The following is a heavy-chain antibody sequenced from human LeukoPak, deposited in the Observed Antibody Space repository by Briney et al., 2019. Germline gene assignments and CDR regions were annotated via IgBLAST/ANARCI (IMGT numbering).Heavy chain of an antibody. V-gene: IGHV1-69*05. Sequence: ASVKVSCKASGGTFSSYAISWVRQAPGQGLEWMGGIIPIFGTANYAQKFQGRVTMTRDTSTSTVYMELSSLRSEDTAVYYCARVEMAADYYYYGMDVWGQGTTVTVSS. CDR1: GGTFSSYA. J-gene: IGHJ6*02. D-gene: IGHD5-24*01. CDR3: ARVEMAADYYYYGMDV. CDR2: IIPIFGTA.